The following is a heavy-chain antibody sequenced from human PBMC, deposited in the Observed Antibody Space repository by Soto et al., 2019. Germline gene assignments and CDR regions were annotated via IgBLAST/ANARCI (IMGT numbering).Heavy chain of an antibody. D-gene: IGHD2-2*01. V-gene: IGHV3-74*01. J-gene: IGHJ4*02. Sequence: PGGSLRLSCAASGLTFSSFWMHWVRQAPGEGLVWVSRINSDGSNTNYADSVKGRFTISRDNAKNTLYLQMNSLRAEDTAVYYCARGGVPVVRSYWGQGTLVTVSS. CDR3: ARGGVPVVRSY. CDR1: GLTFSSFW. CDR2: INSDGSNT.